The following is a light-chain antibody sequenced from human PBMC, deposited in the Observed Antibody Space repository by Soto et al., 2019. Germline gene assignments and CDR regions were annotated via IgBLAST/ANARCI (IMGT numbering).Light chain of an antibody. J-gene: IGKJ5*01. CDR1: QSVDKF. V-gene: IGKV3-11*01. CDR2: DSS. CDR3: QQWKNWPPIT. Sequence: EIELTQSPATLSLSPGETATLSCRASQSVDKFLAWYQQRPGQPPRLLIFDSSNRATGVPVRFSGTGSGTVFTLTIGSLGPEDSALYYCQQWKNWPPITFGQGKRLEIK.